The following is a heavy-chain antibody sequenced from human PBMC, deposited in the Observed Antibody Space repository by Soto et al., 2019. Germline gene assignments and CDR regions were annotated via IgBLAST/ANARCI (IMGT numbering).Heavy chain of an antibody. J-gene: IGHJ4*02. V-gene: IGHV3-30*14. CDR3: ARDRAQTSLWFGEFDY. CDR1: GFTFSSYA. Sequence: QVQLVESGGGVVQPGRSLRLSCAASGFTFSSYAMHWVRQAPGKGLEWVAVISYDGSNKYYADSVKGRFTISRDNSKNXLDLKMTSLRAEDTAVYYCARDRAQTSLWFGEFDYWGQGTLVTVSS. CDR2: ISYDGSNK. D-gene: IGHD3-10*01.